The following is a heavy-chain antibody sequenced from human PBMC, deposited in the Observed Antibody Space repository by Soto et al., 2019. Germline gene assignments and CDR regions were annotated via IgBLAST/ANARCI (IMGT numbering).Heavy chain of an antibody. CDR2: IYFTGNA. V-gene: IGHV4-59*01. Sequence: PSETLSLTCNVSGGSISGYYWAWIRQPPGKGLEWIGYIYFTGNANYSPSLKSRVTMSVDMSTNQFSLNLRSVTAADTAVYYCARAPPRNNGGTSGFAYGGEGPLVTVSS. CDR3: ARAPPRNNGGTSGFAY. D-gene: IGHD2-15*01. CDR1: GGSISGYY. J-gene: IGHJ4*02.